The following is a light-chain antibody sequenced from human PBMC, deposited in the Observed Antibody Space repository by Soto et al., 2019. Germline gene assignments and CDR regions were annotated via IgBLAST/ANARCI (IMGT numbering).Light chain of an antibody. V-gene: IGKV1-5*03. CDR2: KAS. CDR3: QQYNSYQYT. Sequence: DIQMTQSASTLSASVGDRVTITCRASQSISSWLAWYQQKPGKAPKLLIYKASSLESGVPSRFRGSGSGTEFTLTISSLQPVDFATYYCQQYNSYQYTFGQGTKLEIK. CDR1: QSISSW. J-gene: IGKJ2*01.